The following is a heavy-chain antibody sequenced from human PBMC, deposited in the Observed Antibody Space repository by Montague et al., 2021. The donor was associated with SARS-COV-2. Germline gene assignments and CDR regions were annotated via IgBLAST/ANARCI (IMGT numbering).Heavy chain of an antibody. CDR3: ARDRPESWRISPGLAGLFATVVHSASGMDV. J-gene: IGHJ6*02. D-gene: IGHD3-22*01. V-gene: IGHV4-61*09. CDR2: IQTSGTS. Sequence: TLSLTCTASGDSMTSGSHFWTWIRRPAGKGLEWIGHIQTSGTSNYNPSLRDRITLSIDTSRNQFSLELRSVTAADSAVYFCARDRPESWRISPGLAGLFATVVHSASGMDVWGRGTTVIVS. CDR1: GDSMTSGSHF.